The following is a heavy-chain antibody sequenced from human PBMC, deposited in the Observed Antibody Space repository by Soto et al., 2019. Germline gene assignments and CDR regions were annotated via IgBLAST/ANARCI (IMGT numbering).Heavy chain of an antibody. J-gene: IGHJ4*02. V-gene: IGHV1-18*01. CDR2: ISADTGNT. Sequence: ASVKVSCKASGYAFSSYGITWVRQAPGQGLEWMGWISADTGNTNYAQKLQGRVTMTTDTSATTAYMELRSLRSDDTAVYYCARGPYVAAGGHDNWGQGTLVTVSS. D-gene: IGHD6-13*01. CDR3: ARGPYVAAGGHDN. CDR1: GYAFSSYG.